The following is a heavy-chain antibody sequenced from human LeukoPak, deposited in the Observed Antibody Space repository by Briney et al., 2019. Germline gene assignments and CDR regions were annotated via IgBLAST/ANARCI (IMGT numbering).Heavy chain of an antibody. CDR2: INPNSGGT. V-gene: IGHV1-2*02. D-gene: IGHD4-17*01. CDR1: GYSFTFYY. Sequence: GASVKVSCKASGYSFTFYYMHWVRQAPRQGLEWMGWINPNSGGTNYAQKFLGRVTMTRDTSISTAYMELSRLRSDDTAVYYCASLYGDYVASDYWGQGTLVTVSS. J-gene: IGHJ4*02. CDR3: ASLYGDYVASDY.